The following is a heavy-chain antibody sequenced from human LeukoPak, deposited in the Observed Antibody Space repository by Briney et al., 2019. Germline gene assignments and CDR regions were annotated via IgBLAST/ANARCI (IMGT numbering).Heavy chain of an antibody. CDR2: ISGSGGST. CDR1: GFTFSSYA. D-gene: IGHD3-16*01. CDR3: TRGGPTLPQAY. Sequence: GGSLRLSCAASGFTFSSYAMSWVRQAPGKGLEWVSAISGSGGSTYYADSVKGRFTISRDNSKNTLYLQMNSLKTEDTAVYYCTRGGPTLPQAYWGQGTLVTVSS. J-gene: IGHJ4*02. V-gene: IGHV3-23*01.